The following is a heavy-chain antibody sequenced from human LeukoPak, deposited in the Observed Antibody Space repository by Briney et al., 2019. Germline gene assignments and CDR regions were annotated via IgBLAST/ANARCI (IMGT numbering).Heavy chain of an antibody. D-gene: IGHD7-27*01. CDR3: AKGSGEPYYFDY. Sequence: PGGSLRLSCAASGFTFSSYGMHWVRQAPGKGLEWVAVISYDGSNKYYADSVKGRFTISRDNSKNTLYLQMKSLRAEDTAVYYCAKGSGEPYYFDYWGQGTLVTVSS. J-gene: IGHJ4*02. CDR1: GFTFSSYG. V-gene: IGHV3-30*18. CDR2: ISYDGSNK.